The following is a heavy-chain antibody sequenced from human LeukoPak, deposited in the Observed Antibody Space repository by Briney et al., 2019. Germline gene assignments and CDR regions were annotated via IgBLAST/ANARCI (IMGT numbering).Heavy chain of an antibody. Sequence: SSETLSLTCAVYGGSFSGYYWSWIRQPPGKGLEWIGEINHSGSTNYNPSLKSRLTISVDTSKNQFSLKLSSVIAADTAVYYCARLLSSGRSDYWGQGTLVTVSS. CDR3: ARLLSSGRSDY. CDR2: INHSGST. J-gene: IGHJ4*02. V-gene: IGHV4-34*01. CDR1: GGSFSGYY. D-gene: IGHD3-22*01.